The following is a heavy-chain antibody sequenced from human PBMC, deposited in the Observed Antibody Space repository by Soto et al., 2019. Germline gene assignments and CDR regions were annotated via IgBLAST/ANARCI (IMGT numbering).Heavy chain of an antibody. CDR1: GGNFNTFA. Sequence: QVHLVQSGADVKKPGSSVRVSCKASGGNFNTFAINWVRQAPGQGLEWMGGILPIFDTIDYAHKFKGRVTISADKSTSTAYMELNRLRFEDTAMYYCARGDPHTNTFGNWFDPWGQGTLVTVSS. J-gene: IGHJ5*02. V-gene: IGHV1-69*06. CDR2: ILPIFDTI. D-gene: IGHD2-21*02. CDR3: ARGDPHTNTFGNWFDP.